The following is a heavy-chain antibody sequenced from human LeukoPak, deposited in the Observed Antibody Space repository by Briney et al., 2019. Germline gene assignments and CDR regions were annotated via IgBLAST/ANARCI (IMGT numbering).Heavy chain of an antibody. D-gene: IGHD6-13*01. V-gene: IGHV3-33*01. CDR2: IWYDGSNK. CDR1: GFTFSSYG. CDR3: ARGVIAAAGYYYYGMDV. J-gene: IGHJ6*02. Sequence: GGSLRLSCAASGFTFSSYGMHWVRQAPGKGLEWVAAIWYDGSNKYYADSVKGRFTISRDNSKNTLYLQMNSLRAEDTAVYYCARGVIAAAGYYYYGMDVWGQGTTVTVSS.